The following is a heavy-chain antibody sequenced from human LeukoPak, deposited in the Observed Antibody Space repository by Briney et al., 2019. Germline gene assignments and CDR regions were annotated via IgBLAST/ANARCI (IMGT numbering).Heavy chain of an antibody. J-gene: IGHJ4*02. CDR2: ISGSGGST. CDR3: ASVWGSYRYHPLDY. CDR1: GFTFSSYA. Sequence: QPGASLRLSCAASGFTFSSYAMSWVRQAPGKGLEWVSAISGSGGSTYYADSVKGRFTISRDNSKSTLYLQMNSLRAEDTAVYYCASVWGSYRYHPLDYWGQGTLVTVSS. D-gene: IGHD3-16*02. V-gene: IGHV3-23*01.